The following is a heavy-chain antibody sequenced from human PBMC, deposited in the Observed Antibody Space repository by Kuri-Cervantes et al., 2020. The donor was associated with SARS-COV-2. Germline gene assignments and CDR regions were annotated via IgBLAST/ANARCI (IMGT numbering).Heavy chain of an antibody. D-gene: IGHD3-16*01. V-gene: IGHV3-30-3*01. CDR1: GFTFSSYA. Sequence: GESLKISCAASGFTFSSYAMHWVRRAPGKGLEWVAVISYDGSNKYYADSVKGRFTISRDNSKNTLYLQMNSLRAEDTAVYYCASMGGIPDYYYYMDVWGKGTTVTVSS. CDR3: ASMGGIPDYYYYMDV. CDR2: ISYDGSNK. J-gene: IGHJ6*03.